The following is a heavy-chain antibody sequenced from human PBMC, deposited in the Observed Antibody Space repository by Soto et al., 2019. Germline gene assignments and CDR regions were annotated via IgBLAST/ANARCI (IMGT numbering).Heavy chain of an antibody. CDR3: ARDRCRGGSCYQTYAFDI. CDR1: GGTFSSYA. J-gene: IGHJ3*02. D-gene: IGHD2-15*01. CDR2: IIPIFGTA. Sequence: SVKVSFKASGGTFSSYAISWVRQAPGQGLEWMGGIIPIFGTANYAQKFQGRFTISRDGAKNSLYLQMNSLRADDTAVYYCARDRCRGGSCYQTYAFDIWGQGTMVTVSS. V-gene: IGHV1-69*05.